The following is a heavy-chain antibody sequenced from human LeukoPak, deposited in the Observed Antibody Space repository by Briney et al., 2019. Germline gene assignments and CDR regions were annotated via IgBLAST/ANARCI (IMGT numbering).Heavy chain of an antibody. D-gene: IGHD2-8*02. J-gene: IGHJ4*02. Sequence: PGRSLRHSCAASGFTFRNYGMHWVRQAPGKGLDWVAVISYDGSNKYYADSVKGRFTISRDNSKNTLYLQMNSLRAQDTAVYYCARRTDGGNFYYWGQGTLVTVSS. CDR3: ARRTDGGNFYY. CDR1: GFTFRNYG. CDR2: ISYDGSNK. V-gene: IGHV3-30*03.